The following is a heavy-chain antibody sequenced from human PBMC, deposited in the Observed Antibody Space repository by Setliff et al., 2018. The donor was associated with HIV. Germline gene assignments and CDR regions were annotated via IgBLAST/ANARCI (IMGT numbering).Heavy chain of an antibody. J-gene: IGHJ5*02. Sequence: GASVKVSCKASGYTFTSYGISWVRQAPGQGLEWMGWISAYNGNTNYAQKLQGRVTMTRNTSISTAYMELSSLRSEDTAVYYCARVPPNPRYNWFDPWGQGTLVTVSS. CDR2: ISAYNGNT. CDR3: ARVPPNPRYNWFDP. CDR1: GYTFTSYG. V-gene: IGHV1-18*01.